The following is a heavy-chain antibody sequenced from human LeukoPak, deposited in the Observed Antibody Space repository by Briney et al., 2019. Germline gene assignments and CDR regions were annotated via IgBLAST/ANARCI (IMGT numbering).Heavy chain of an antibody. CDR1: GYTFTSYD. V-gene: IGHV1-8*03. Sequence: ASVKVSCKASGYTFTSYDINWVRQATGQGLEWMGWMNPNSGNTGYAQKFQGRVTITRNTSISTAYMELSSLRSEDTAVYYCARGQPEYSSSDYWGQGTLVTVSS. D-gene: IGHD6-6*01. CDR2: MNPNSGNT. CDR3: ARGQPEYSSSDY. J-gene: IGHJ4*02.